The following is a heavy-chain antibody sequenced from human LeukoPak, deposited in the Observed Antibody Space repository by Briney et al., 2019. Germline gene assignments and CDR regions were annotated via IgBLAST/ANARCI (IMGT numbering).Heavy chain of an antibody. Sequence: QTGGSLRLSCAASGFTFSSYEMNWVRQAPEKGLEWVSYISSSGSTIYYADSVKGRFTISRDNAKNSLYLQMNSLRAEDTAVYYCAILSWGMDVWGQGTTVTVSS. D-gene: IGHD2-8*02. CDR1: GFTFSSYE. CDR2: ISSSGSTI. J-gene: IGHJ6*02. CDR3: AILSWGMDV. V-gene: IGHV3-48*03.